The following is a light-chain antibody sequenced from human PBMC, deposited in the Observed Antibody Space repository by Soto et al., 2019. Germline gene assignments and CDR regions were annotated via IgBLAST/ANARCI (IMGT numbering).Light chain of an antibody. CDR2: DAS. CDR3: QQYDNLLLT. CDR1: QDISNY. Sequence: DIHMTHSPSTLSGSVLYRVTITFQASQDISNYLNWYQQKPGKAPKLLIYDASNLETGVPSRFSGSGSGTDFTFTISSLQPEDIATYYCQQYDNLLLTFGGGTKVDIK. V-gene: IGKV1-33*01. J-gene: IGKJ4*01.